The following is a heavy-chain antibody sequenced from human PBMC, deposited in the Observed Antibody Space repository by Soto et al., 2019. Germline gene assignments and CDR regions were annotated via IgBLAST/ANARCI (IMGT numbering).Heavy chain of an antibody. CDR1: GGSISSGGYS. CDR2: IYHSGST. Sequence: SETLSLTCAVSGGSISSGGYSWSWIRQPPGKGLEWIGYIYHSGSTYYNPSLKSRVTISVDRSKNQFSLKLSSVTAADTAVYYCARVDYDSSGYYRAAPYYYYGMDVWGQGTTVTVSS. J-gene: IGHJ6*02. D-gene: IGHD3-22*01. CDR3: ARVDYDSSGYYRAAPYYYYGMDV. V-gene: IGHV4-30-2*01.